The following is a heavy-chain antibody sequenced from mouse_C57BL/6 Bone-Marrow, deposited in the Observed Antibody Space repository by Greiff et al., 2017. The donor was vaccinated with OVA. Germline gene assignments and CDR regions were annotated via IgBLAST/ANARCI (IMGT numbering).Heavy chain of an antibody. CDR2: IYPGDGDT. CDR1: GYAFSSYW. V-gene: IGHV1-80*01. J-gene: IGHJ4*01. D-gene: IGHD1-1*01. Sequence: VQLQQSGAELVKPGASVKISCKASGYAFSSYWMNWVKQRPGKGLEWIGQIYPGDGDTNYNGKFKGKATLTADKSSSTAYMQLSSLTSEDSAVYFCARGITTVVADYAMDYWGQGTSVTVSS. CDR3: ARGITTVVADYAMDY.